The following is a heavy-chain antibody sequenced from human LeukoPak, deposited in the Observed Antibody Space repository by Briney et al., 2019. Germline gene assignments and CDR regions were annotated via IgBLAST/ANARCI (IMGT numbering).Heavy chain of an antibody. CDR2: ISGSGGGT. CDR3: AGADYDILTGYNAFDI. D-gene: IGHD3-9*01. V-gene: IGHV3-23*01. CDR1: GFTFSSYA. J-gene: IGHJ3*02. Sequence: GGSLRLSCAASGFTFSSYAMSWVRQAPGKGLEWVSAISGSGGGTYYADSGKGRFTVSRDNAKNSLYLQMNSLRAEDTAVYYCAGADYDILTGYNAFDIWGQGTMVTVSS.